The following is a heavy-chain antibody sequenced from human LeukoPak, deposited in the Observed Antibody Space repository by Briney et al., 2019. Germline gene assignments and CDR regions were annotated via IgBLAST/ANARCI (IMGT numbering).Heavy chain of an antibody. D-gene: IGHD5-18*01. CDR1: GYTFTSYG. Sequence: ASVKVSCKASGYTFTSYGISWVRQAPGQGLEWMGWISAYNGNTNYAQKLQGRVTMTTDTSTSTAYMELRSLRCEDTAVYYFWGSPSGYSHGVKPDHWGQGNLVTVSS. J-gene: IGHJ5*02. CDR2: ISAYNGNT. CDR3: WGSPSGYSHGVKPDH. V-gene: IGHV1-18*01.